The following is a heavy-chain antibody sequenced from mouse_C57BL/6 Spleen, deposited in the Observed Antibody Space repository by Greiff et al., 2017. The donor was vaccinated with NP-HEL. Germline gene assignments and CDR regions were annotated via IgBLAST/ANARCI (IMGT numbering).Heavy chain of an antibody. CDR3: ARTITTVVAPFDY. D-gene: IGHD1-1*01. CDR1: GYSFTGYF. J-gene: IGHJ2*01. CDR2: INPYNGDT. V-gene: IGHV1-20*01. Sequence: EVQLQQSGPELVKPGDSVKISCKASGYSFTGYFMNWVMQSHGKSLEWIGRINPYNGDTFYNQKFKGKATLTVDKSSSTAHMELRSLTSEDPAVYYLARTITTVVAPFDYWSQGTTLTVSS.